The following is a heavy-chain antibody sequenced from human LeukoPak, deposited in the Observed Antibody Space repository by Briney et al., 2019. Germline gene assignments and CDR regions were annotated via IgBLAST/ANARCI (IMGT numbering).Heavy chain of an antibody. D-gene: IGHD3-10*01. CDR3: TRDAGSDF. V-gene: IGHV3-48*03. CDR1: GLSFSDYG. CDR2: ISPSGRSV. Sequence: PGGSLRLSYAGSGLSFSDYGMNWVRQAPGKRLEWLTFISPSGRSVSYADSVKGRFTIARDNAKKSLYLQMDSLRGEDTAIYYCTRDAGSDFWGQGTLVTVSS. J-gene: IGHJ4*02.